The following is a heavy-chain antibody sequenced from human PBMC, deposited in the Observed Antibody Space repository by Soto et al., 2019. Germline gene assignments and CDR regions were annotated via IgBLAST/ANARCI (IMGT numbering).Heavy chain of an antibody. D-gene: IGHD1-20*01. CDR1: GCTFSSNS. CDR2: ISSSSSYI. CDR3: ATGVTGTYYYYYGMDV. Sequence: VTLRLPCSACGCTFSSNSINWVRQAPGKGLEWVSSISSSSSYIYYADSVKGRFTISRDNAKNSLYLQMNSLRAEDTAVYYCATGVTGTYYYYYGMDVWGQGTKVTVYS. V-gene: IGHV3-21*01. J-gene: IGHJ6*02.